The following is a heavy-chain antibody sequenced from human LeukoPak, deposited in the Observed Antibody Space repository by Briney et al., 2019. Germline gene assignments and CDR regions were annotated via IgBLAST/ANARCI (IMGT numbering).Heavy chain of an antibody. Sequence: GGSLRLSCAASGFTFSSYGMHWVRQAPGKGLEWVAFIRYDGSNKYYADSVKGRFTISRDNSKNTLYLQMNSLRAEDTAVYYCAKAGFYYDSSGYYHAPNNWFDPWGQGTLVTVSS. CDR1: GFTFSSYG. V-gene: IGHV3-30*02. J-gene: IGHJ5*02. CDR2: IRYDGSNK. D-gene: IGHD3-22*01. CDR3: AKAGFYYDSSGYYHAPNNWFDP.